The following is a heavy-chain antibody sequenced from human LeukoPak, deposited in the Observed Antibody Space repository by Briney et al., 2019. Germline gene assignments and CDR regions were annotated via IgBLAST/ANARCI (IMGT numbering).Heavy chain of an antibody. CDR2: INHSGST. CDR1: GGSFSGYY. V-gene: IGHV4-34*01. J-gene: IGHJ5*02. Sequence: PSETLSLTCAVYGGSFSGYYWSWIRQPPGKGLEWIGEINHSGSTNYNPSLKSRVTISVDTSKNQFSLKLSSVTAADTAVYYCARKATMIVVVIQMRFSSWFDPWGQGTLVTVSS. D-gene: IGHD3-22*01. CDR3: ARKATMIVVVIQMRFSSWFDP.